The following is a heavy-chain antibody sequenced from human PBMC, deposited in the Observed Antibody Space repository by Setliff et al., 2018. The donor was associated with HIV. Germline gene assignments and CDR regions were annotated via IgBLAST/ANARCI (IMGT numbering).Heavy chain of an antibody. CDR3: ARTRWGAPVDS. Sequence: PSETLSLTCTVSGDSIGSGGYYWSWIRQHPGKGLEWIGYIFYSGSTCYNPFLKSRVTISVDTSKNQFSLRLNSVTAADTAVYYCARTRWGAPVDSWGQGTLVTVSS. V-gene: IGHV4-31*03. CDR1: GDSIGSGGYY. D-gene: IGHD3-16*01. CDR2: IFYSGST. J-gene: IGHJ4*02.